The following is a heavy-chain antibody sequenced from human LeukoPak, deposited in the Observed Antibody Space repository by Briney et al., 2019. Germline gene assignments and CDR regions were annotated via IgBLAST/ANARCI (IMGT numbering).Heavy chain of an antibody. J-gene: IGHJ4*02. CDR2: IYYTGST. Sequence: SETLSLTCTVSGDSVNSYYWTWIRQAPGKGLEWIGYIYYTGSTNYSPSLKSRVSISIDPSKNQFSLKLTSVTAADTAVYYCARDPTYWGQGILVTVSS. CDR1: GDSVNSYY. V-gene: IGHV4-59*02. CDR3: ARDPTY.